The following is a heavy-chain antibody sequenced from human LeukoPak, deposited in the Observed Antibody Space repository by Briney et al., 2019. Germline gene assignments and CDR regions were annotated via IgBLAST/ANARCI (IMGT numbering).Heavy chain of an antibody. CDR3: ARVRRQVGSRWFDS. Sequence: GGSLRLSCAASGFPFSPNYMSWVRQAPGKGLEWVSVINTGGSAFYADSVKGRFTISRDNSNNSLYLQMNSLRAEDTAVYYCARVRRQVGSRWFDSWGQGILVTVSS. V-gene: IGHV3-53*01. D-gene: IGHD1-26*01. CDR1: GFPFSPNY. J-gene: IGHJ5*01. CDR2: INTGGSA.